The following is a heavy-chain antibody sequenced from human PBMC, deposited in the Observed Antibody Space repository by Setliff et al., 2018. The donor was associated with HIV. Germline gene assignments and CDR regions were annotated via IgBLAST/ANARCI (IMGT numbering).Heavy chain of an antibody. CDR2: ISAYTGHT. V-gene: IGHV1-18*01. D-gene: IGHD1-26*01. J-gene: IGHJ5*02. CDR3: ARARLQGIVTAVGPRDNCLDP. CDR1: GHTFTSYG. Sequence: ASVKVSCKASGHTFTSYGISWVRQAPGQGLEWMGWISAYTGHTDYAPRLLGRVTMTTDTSTSTAYMELRSLTSDDTAVYYCARARLQGIVTAVGPRDNCLDPWGQGTRVTVSS.